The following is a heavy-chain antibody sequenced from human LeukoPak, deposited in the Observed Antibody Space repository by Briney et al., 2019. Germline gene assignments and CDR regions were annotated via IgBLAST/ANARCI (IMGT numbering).Heavy chain of an antibody. V-gene: IGHV4-38-2*02. CDR2: IYHSGST. J-gene: IGHJ4*02. D-gene: IGHD5-12*01. CDR1: GYSISSGYS. CDR3: ARALVATRPRLDY. Sequence: KASETLSLTCTVSGYSISSGYSWGWIRQPPGQGLEWIGSIYHSGSTYYNPSLKSRVTISVDTSKNQFSLKLSSVTAADTAVYYCARALVATRPRLDYWGQGTLVTVSS.